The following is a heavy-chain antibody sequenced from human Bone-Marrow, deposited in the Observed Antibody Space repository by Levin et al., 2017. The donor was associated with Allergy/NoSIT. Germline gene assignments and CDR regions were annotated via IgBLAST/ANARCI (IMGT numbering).Heavy chain of an antibody. CDR1: GFTFSTFR. V-gene: IGHV3-74*01. D-gene: IGHD7-27*01. J-gene: IGHJ6*02. CDR3: ARDWGGLAV. CDR2: INGDGRGT. Sequence: AGGSLRLSCAASGFTFSTFRMHWVRQAPGKGLVWVSLINGDGRGTNYADSVKGRFIISRDNAKNTLSLQMDSLTAEDTGVYYCARDWGGLAVWGQGTTVTVSS.